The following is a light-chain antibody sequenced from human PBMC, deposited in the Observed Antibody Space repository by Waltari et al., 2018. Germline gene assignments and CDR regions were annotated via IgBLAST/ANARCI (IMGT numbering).Light chain of an antibody. CDR3: SSYAGSNNRV. CDR1: SSDVGGYNY. V-gene: IGLV2-8*01. CDR2: EVN. Sequence: QSALTQPPSASGSPGQSVTISCTGTSSDVGGYNYVSWYQQHPGKAPKLMIYEVNKRPPGVPHRFSGSKSGNTASLIVSGLQAEDEADYYCSSYAGSNNRVFGGGTKLTVL. J-gene: IGLJ3*02.